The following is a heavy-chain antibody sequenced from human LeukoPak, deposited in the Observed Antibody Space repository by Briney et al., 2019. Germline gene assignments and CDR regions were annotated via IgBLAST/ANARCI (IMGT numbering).Heavy chain of an antibody. Sequence: GGSLRLSCAASGFTFSTYWMHWVRQAPGKGLVWVSRINSDGSSTTYADSVKGRFTISRDNAKNTPYLQMNSLRADDTAVYFCASVSSTWYYFGSWGQGTLVTVSS. CDR2: INSDGSST. D-gene: IGHD6-13*01. CDR3: ASVSSTWYYFGS. V-gene: IGHV3-74*01. CDR1: GFTFSTYW. J-gene: IGHJ4*02.